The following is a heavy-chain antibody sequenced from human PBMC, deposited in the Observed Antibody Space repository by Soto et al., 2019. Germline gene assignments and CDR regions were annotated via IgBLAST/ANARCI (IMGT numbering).Heavy chain of an antibody. Sequence: KPSETLSLTCSVSGGSISSSSHYWGWIRQPPGQGLEWIGTIYYSGSTYYSPSLKSRVTISVDTSKNQFSLKLSSVTAADTAVYYCARHCDSSGYYPPRLCDFYYWGQRALVTVCS. J-gene: IGHJ4*02. CDR1: GGSISSSSHY. CDR2: IYYSGST. D-gene: IGHD3-22*01. V-gene: IGHV4-39*01. CDR3: ARHCDSSGYYPPRLCDFYY.